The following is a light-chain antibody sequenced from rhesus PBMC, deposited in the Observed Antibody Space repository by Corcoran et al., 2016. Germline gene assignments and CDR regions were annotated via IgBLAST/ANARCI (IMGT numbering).Light chain of an antibody. CDR2: ESS. V-gene: IGKV1-22*01. CDR3: LQYTSDPPT. Sequence: DIQMTQSPSSLSASVGDTVTITCRASQSISLWLDWFQQKPGKAPKLLIYESSSLPCGVPSRYSGSGSGTDFTLTIYSLQPEDFAVYYCLQYTSDPPTFGQGTKVEIK. J-gene: IGKJ1*01. CDR1: QSISLW.